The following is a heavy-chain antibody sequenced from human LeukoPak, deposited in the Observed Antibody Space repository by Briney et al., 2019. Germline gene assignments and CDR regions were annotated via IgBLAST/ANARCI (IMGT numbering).Heavy chain of an antibody. V-gene: IGHV4-59*08. CDR3: ARRMVTDYFDY. CDR2: IYYSGST. Sequence: SETLSLTCTVSGGSISSYYWSWIRQPPGKGLEWIGYIYYSGSTNYNPSLKSRVTISVDTSKNQYSLKLSSVTAADTAVYYCARRMVTDYFDYWGQGTLVTVSS. J-gene: IGHJ4*02. D-gene: IGHD4-23*01. CDR1: GGSISSYY.